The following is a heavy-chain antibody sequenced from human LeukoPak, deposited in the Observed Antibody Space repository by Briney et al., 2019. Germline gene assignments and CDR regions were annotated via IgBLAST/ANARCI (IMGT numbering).Heavy chain of an antibody. CDR1: GFTFDDYA. CDR3: AKYIPPGRYCGGDCYDAFDI. CDR2: ISWNSGSI. V-gene: IGHV3-9*01. Sequence: PGRSLRLSCAASGFTFDDYAMHWVRQAPGKGLEWVSGISWNSGSIGYADSVRGRFTISRDNAKNSLYLQMNSLRAENTALYYCAKYIPPGRYCGGDCYDAFDIWGQGTMVTVSS. D-gene: IGHD2-21*02. J-gene: IGHJ3*02.